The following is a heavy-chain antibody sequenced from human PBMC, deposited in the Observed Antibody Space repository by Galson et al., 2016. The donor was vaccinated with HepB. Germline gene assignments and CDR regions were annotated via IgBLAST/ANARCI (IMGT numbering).Heavy chain of an antibody. CDR3: ARADGYSFFSRFDP. J-gene: IGHJ5*02. V-gene: IGHV1-18*01. CDR1: GYNFISYG. Sequence: SVKVSCKASGYNFISYGISWVRQAPGQGLEWMGWIRAYDGNINYAQNFQGRVTMTTDTSTSTAYMELRSLRSDDTAVYYCARADGYSFFSRFDPWGQGTLVTVSS. D-gene: IGHD5-24*01. CDR2: IRAYDGNI.